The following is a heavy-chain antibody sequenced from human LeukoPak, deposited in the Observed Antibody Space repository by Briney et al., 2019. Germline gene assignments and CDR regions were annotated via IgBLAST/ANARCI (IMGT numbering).Heavy chain of an antibody. CDR3: AKDTNRAYSSGWYDY. Sequence: PGGSLRLSCAASGFTFSSYGMSWVRQAPGKGLEWVSAISGSGGSTCYADSVKGRFTISRDNSKNTLYLQMNSLRAEDTAVYYCAKDTNRAYSSGWYDYWGQGALVTVSS. V-gene: IGHV3-23*01. CDR2: ISGSGGST. J-gene: IGHJ4*02. D-gene: IGHD6-19*01. CDR1: GFTFSSYG.